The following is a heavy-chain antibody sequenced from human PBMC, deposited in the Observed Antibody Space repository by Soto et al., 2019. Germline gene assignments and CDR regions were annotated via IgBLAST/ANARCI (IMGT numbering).Heavy chain of an antibody. V-gene: IGHV4-59*01. D-gene: IGHD3-16*01. J-gene: IGHJ4*02. CDR1: DDSISTYY. CDR3: ARDIGFDYVN. CDR2: IYHSGSA. Sequence: SETLSLTCTVSDDSISTYYWSWIRQPPGKGLEWIGYIYHSGSAMYNPSLKSRVSMSVDTSKSQFSLKLSSVTAADTAVYFCARDIGFDYVNWGQGTLVTVSS.